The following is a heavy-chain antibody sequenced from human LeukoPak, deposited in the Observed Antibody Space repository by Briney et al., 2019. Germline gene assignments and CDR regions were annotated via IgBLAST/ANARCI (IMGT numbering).Heavy chain of an antibody. CDR2: IKEDGSEE. D-gene: IGHD5-24*01. V-gene: IGHV3-7*01. Sequence: GGSLRLSCVVSGFGFGSSWMTWVRQAPGRGLEYVANIKEDGSEEYFVDSVKGRFTISRDNAKNSVFLQMNSLRVEDTAVYYCATGRLQPAHWGQGTLVTVSS. CDR3: ATGRLQPAH. CDR1: GFGFGSSW. J-gene: IGHJ4*02.